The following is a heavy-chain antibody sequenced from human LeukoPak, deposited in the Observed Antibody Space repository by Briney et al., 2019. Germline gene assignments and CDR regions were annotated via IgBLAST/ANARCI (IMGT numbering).Heavy chain of an antibody. CDR1: GYTFTYYY. CDR3: ARGSSPVTHSDYYFYAMDV. J-gene: IGHJ6*02. Sequence: ASVKVSCKASGYTFTYYYIHWVRQAPGQGLERMGWISAYTGKTNYAQKFQGRVTMTTDTSTSTVYMELTSLRSDDTAVYYCARGSSPVTHSDYYFYAMDVWGQGTTVTVSS. D-gene: IGHD4-4*01. V-gene: IGHV1-18*04. CDR2: ISAYTGKT.